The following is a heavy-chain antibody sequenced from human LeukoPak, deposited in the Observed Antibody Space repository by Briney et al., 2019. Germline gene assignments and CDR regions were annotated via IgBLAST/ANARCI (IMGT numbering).Heavy chain of an antibody. D-gene: IGHD1-26*01. J-gene: IGHJ4*02. V-gene: IGHV3-66*01. CDR2: IYSGGST. CDR1: GFTVSSNY. CDR3: ARDLSFRRGMTLHFDY. Sequence: PGGSLRLSCAASGFTVSSNYMSWVRQAPGKGLEWVSVIYSGGSTYYADSVKGRFTISRDNSKNTLYLQMNSLRAEDTAVYYCARDLSFRRGMTLHFDYWGRGTLVTVSS.